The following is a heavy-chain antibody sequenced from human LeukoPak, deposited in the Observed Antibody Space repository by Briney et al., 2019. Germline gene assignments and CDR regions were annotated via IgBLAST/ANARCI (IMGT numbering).Heavy chain of an antibody. CDR2: ISGSGDST. Sequence: GESLRLSCAASGFTFSSYAMSWVRQAPGKGLEWVSAISGSGDSTYYADSVKGRFTISRDNSKITLYLQMNSLRAEDTAVYYCTKDPRAIVVVVTAHDAFDIWGQGTMVTVSS. CDR1: GFTFSSYA. CDR3: TKDPRAIVVVVTAHDAFDI. D-gene: IGHD2-15*01. V-gene: IGHV3-23*01. J-gene: IGHJ3*02.